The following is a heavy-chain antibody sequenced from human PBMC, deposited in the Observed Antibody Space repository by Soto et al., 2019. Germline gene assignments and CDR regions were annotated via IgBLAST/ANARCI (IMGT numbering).Heavy chain of an antibody. J-gene: IGHJ4*02. V-gene: IGHV1-2*04. CDR2: INPNSGGT. Sequence: ASVKVSCKASGYTFTGYYVHWVRQAPGQGLEWMGWINPNSGGTNYAQKFQGWVTMTRDTSISTAYMELSRLRSDDTAVYYCARINWNYGFDYWGQGTLVTVSS. D-gene: IGHD1-7*01. CDR3: ARINWNYGFDY. CDR1: GYTFTGYY.